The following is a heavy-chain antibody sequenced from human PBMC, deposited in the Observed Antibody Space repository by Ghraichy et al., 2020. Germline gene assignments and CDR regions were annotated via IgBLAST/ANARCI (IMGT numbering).Heavy chain of an antibody. J-gene: IGHJ6*02. CDR2: ISSSSGYI. Sequence: GGSLRLSCAASEFTFNTFSMYWVRQTPGKGLEWVSSISSSSGYIYYADSLRGRFTISRDNARNSLYLQMNSLRAEDTAIYYCARGTNPGTRLYYDHGLDVWGQGITVIVSS. CDR1: EFTFNTFS. CDR3: ARGTNPGTRLYYDHGLDV. D-gene: IGHD3-10*01. V-gene: IGHV3-21*06.